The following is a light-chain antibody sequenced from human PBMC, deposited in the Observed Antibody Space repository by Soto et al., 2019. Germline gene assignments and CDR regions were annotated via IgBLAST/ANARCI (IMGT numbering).Light chain of an antibody. CDR2: DDT. CDR1: NIQTKS. CDR3: QVSGTDGYLRGVV. Sequence: SYVLTQPPSVSVAPGQTATISCGGSNIQTKSVHWYQQKPDQAPVLVVFDDTDRPTGIPDRLSGSNSGNTAALTISGVEAGDDGDYYCQVSGTDGYLRGVVFGGGTKVTVL. J-gene: IGLJ3*02. V-gene: IGLV3-21*02.